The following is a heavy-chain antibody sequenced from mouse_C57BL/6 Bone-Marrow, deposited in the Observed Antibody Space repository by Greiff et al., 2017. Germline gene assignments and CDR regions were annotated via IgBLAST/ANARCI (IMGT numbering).Heavy chain of an antibody. D-gene: IGHD1-1*01. CDR1: GFTFSSYG. CDR2: ISSGGSYT. CDR3: ARRGYYGSSLTY. V-gene: IGHV5-6*01. Sequence: EVQLVESGGDLVKPGGSLKLSCAASGFTFSSYGMSWVRQTPDKRLEWVATISSGGSYTYYPDRVKGRFTISRDNARSTLYMEMSSLKSEDTAMYYCARRGYYGSSLTYWGQGTLVTVSA. J-gene: IGHJ3*01.